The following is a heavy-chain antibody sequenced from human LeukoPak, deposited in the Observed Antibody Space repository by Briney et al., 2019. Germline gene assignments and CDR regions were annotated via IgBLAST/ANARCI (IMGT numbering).Heavy chain of an antibody. CDR2: IYYSGST. CDR1: GGSISSYY. D-gene: IGHD6-19*01. Sequence: SDTLSLTCTVSGGSISSYYWSWIRQPPGKGLEWIGYIYYSGSTNYNPSLKSRVTISVDTSKNQFSLRLSSVTAADTAVYYCARGGGSGWLDAFDIWGQGTMVTVSS. V-gene: IGHV4-59*07. CDR3: ARGGGSGWLDAFDI. J-gene: IGHJ3*02.